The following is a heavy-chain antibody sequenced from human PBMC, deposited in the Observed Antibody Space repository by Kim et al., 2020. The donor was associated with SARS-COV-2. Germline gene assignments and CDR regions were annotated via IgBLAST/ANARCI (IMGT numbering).Heavy chain of an antibody. Sequence: SETLSLTCTVSGGSVSSGSYYWSWIRQPPGKGLEWIGYIYYSGSTNYNPSLKSRVTISVDTSKNQFSLKLSSVTAADTAVYYCARVAGGSGSYSDVSFDYWGQGTLVTVSS. D-gene: IGHD3-10*01. CDR2: IYYSGST. CDR3: ARVAGGSGSYSDVSFDY. J-gene: IGHJ4*02. V-gene: IGHV4-61*01. CDR1: GGSVSSGSYY.